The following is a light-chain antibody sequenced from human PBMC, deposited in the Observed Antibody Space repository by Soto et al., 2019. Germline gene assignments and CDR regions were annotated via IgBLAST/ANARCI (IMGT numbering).Light chain of an antibody. CDR3: CSYAGSLWV. CDR1: SSDVGGYNY. J-gene: IGLJ3*02. CDR2: DVS. V-gene: IGLV2-11*01. Sequence: QSVLTQPRSVSGSPGQSVTISCTGTSSDVGGYNYVSWYQQHPGKAPKLMIYDVSKRPSGVPDRFSGSKSGNMASLTVSGLQAEDEADYYCCSYAGSLWVFGGGTKVTVL.